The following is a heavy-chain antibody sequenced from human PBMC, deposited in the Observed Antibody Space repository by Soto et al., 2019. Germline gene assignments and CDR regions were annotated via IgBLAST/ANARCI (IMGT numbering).Heavy chain of an antibody. CDR1: GFPFWTYS. V-gene: IGHV3-23*01. CDR3: GRARRYANDVYDRGGFDV. J-gene: IGHJ3*01. CDR2: ISGSGTAT. D-gene: IGHD3-22*01. Sequence: EVKLLESGGGLVQPGGSMRLSCEASGFPFWTYSMSWVRQAPRKGLEWVSGISGSGTATDYTDSVKGRFTVSRDNSRYTLFLQVNSVRVEDTCVYYCGRARRYANDVYDRGGFDVLGPGIAVTFSS.